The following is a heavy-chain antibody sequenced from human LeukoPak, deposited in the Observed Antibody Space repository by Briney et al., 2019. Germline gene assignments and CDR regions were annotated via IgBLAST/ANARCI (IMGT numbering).Heavy chain of an antibody. CDR1: GFTVSTNS. Sequence: PGGSLRLSCTVSGFTVSTNSMSWVRQAPGKGLEWVSLINRNGRDTYYADSVKGRFTISRDNSKNSLYLQMDSLRTEDTALYYCAKAYYYDSSGYYQGYFDYWGQGTLVTVSS. V-gene: IGHV3-43*01. D-gene: IGHD3-22*01. CDR2: INRNGRDT. J-gene: IGHJ4*02. CDR3: AKAYYYDSSGYYQGYFDY.